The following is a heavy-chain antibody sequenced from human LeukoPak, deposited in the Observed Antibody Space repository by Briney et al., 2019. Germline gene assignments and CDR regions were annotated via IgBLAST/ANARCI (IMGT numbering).Heavy chain of an antibody. CDR2: INPNGGDT. Sequence: ASVKVSCKASGYTFSGYYIHWVRQAPGQGLEWMGWINPNGGDTRYAQKFQGRVTMTRDTSISTAYMELSRLTSDDTAVYYCASTSRYCSGGSCTPFDYWGQGTLVTVSS. J-gene: IGHJ4*02. D-gene: IGHD2-15*01. CDR1: GYTFSGYY. CDR3: ASTSRYCSGGSCTPFDY. V-gene: IGHV1-2*02.